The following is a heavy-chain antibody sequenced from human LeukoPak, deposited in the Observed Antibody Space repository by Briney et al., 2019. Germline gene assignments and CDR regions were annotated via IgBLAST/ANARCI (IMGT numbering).Heavy chain of an antibody. CDR3: ARDSSSWYGTYAFDI. V-gene: IGHV1-69*13. D-gene: IGHD6-13*01. J-gene: IGHJ3*02. CDR2: IIPIFGTA. Sequence: ASVKVSCKASGGTFSSYAISWVRQAPGQGLEWMGGIIPIFGTANYAQKFQGRVTITADESTSTAYMELSSLRSEDTAVYYCARDSSSWYGTYAFDIWGQGTMVTVS. CDR1: GGTFSSYA.